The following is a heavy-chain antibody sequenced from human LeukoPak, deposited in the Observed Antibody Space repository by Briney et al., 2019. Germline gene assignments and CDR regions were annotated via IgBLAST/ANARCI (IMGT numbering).Heavy chain of an antibody. CDR1: GGSFSGYD. J-gene: IGHJ4*02. CDR2: INDSGST. D-gene: IGHD3-16*01. CDR3: TRGHWALDC. Sequence: PAETLSLTCAVYGGSFSGYDWSWIRQPPGKGLEWIGEINDSGSTNYNAALKSRGTISVDTSKNQFSLKLTSVTAAGTAVYYCTRGHWALDCWGQGPLVTVSS. V-gene: IGHV4-34*01.